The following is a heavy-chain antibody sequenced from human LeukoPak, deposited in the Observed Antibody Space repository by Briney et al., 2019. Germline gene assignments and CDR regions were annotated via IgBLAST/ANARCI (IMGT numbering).Heavy chain of an antibody. CDR2: ISGSGGTT. J-gene: IGHJ4*02. V-gene: IGHV3-23*01. Sequence: PGGSLRLSCAASGFTFSSYAMSWVRQAPGKGLEWVSAISGSGGTTYFADSVKGRFTISRDNSKNTLYLHMNSLRADDTAVYYCAKLTPLTVNFDYWGQGTLVTVSS. D-gene: IGHD7-27*01. CDR3: AKLTPLTVNFDY. CDR1: GFTFSSYA.